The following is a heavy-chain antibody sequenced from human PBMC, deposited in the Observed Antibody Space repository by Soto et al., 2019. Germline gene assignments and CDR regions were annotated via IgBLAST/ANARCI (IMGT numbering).Heavy chain of an antibody. CDR3: ARGHTLVGATTPGY. V-gene: IGHV1-3*01. D-gene: IGHD1-26*01. CDR1: GYTFTSYA. J-gene: IGHJ4*02. Sequence: ASVKVSCKASGYTFTSYAMHWVRQAPGQRLEWMGWINAGNGNTEYSQKFQGRVTITRDTSASTACMELSSLRSEDTAVYYCARGHTLVGATTPGYWGQGTLVTVSS. CDR2: INAGNGNT.